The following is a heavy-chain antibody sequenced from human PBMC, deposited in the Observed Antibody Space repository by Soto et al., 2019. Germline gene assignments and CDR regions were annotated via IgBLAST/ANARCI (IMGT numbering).Heavy chain of an antibody. D-gene: IGHD3-16*01. J-gene: IGHJ4*02. CDR1: GFTFSDYY. Sequence: QVQLVESGGGLVRPGWSLRLSCAASGFTFSDYYMSWIRQAPGKGLEWLSYISSSGSTVENADSVRGRFTISRDNARNSLPLRMNGRRAETTALNYGPGGHVARAFVLDYWGQGTLVTVPS. V-gene: IGHV3-11*01. CDR3: PGGHVARAFVLDY. CDR2: ISSSGSTV.